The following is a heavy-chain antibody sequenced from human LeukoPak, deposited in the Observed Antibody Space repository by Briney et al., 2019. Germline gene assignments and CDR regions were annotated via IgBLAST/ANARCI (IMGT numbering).Heavy chain of an antibody. V-gene: IGHV5-51*01. Sequence: GESLKIYRKHSEYSFPNYCIGWVRPMPGEGLEWMGIIYPDDSDTRHSPSFQGQVTISADKSISTAYLQWSSLKASDTAMYYCAIGRGGQQLGDYWGQGTLVTVSS. CDR1: EYSFPNYC. D-gene: IGHD6-13*01. J-gene: IGHJ4*02. CDR2: IYPDDSDT. CDR3: AIGRGGQQLGDY.